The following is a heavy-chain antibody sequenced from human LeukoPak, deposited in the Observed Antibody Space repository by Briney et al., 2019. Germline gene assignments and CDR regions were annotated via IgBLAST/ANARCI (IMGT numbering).Heavy chain of an antibody. CDR1: GFTLRSYS. D-gene: IGHD1-26*01. CDR2: ISSSSSTI. V-gene: IGHV3-48*01. CDR3: AKIVGATRAWFDP. J-gene: IGHJ5*02. Sequence: GGSLRLSCAASGFTLRSYSMNWVRQAPGKGLEWVSYISSSSSTIYYADSVKGRFTISRDNAKNSLYLQMNSLRAEDTAVYYCAKIVGATRAWFDPWGQGTLVTVSS.